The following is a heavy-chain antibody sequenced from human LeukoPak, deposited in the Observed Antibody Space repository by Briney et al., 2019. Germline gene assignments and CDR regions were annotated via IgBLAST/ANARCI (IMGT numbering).Heavy chain of an antibody. D-gene: IGHD3-22*01. CDR3: ARDLLRALSGYIPAYAFDI. Sequence: SVKVSCKASGGTFSSYAISWVRQAPGQGREWMGGIIPIFGTANYAQKFHGRVTITADESTSTAYMELSSLRSEDTAVYYCARDLLRALSGYIPAYAFDIWGQGTMVTVSS. CDR2: IIPIFGTA. V-gene: IGHV1-69*13. CDR1: GGTFSSYA. J-gene: IGHJ3*02.